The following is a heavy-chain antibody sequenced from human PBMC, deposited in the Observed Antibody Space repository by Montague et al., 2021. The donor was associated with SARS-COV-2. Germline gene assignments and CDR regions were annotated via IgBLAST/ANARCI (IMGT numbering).Heavy chain of an antibody. D-gene: IGHD6-13*01. CDR2: INHSGST. Sequence: SETLSLTCAVYGGSFSGYYWSWIRQPPGKGLEWIGEINHSGSTNYNPSLKSRVTISVDTSKNQFSLKLSSVTAADTAVYYCASGSIAAAAGFDYWGQGTLVTVSS. V-gene: IGHV4-34*01. J-gene: IGHJ4*02. CDR3: ASGSIAAAAGFDY. CDR1: GGSFSGYY.